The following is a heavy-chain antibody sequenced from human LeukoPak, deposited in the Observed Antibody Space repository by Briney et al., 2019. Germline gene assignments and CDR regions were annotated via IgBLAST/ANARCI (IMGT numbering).Heavy chain of an antibody. V-gene: IGHV3-48*02. CDR2: ISSDSSTI. CDR1: GVTFSTYN. D-gene: IGHD2-15*01. CDR3: ARDRCSSGSCYFDY. J-gene: IGHJ4*02. Sequence: GGSLRLSCVASGVTFSTYNMYWVRQAPGKGLEWVSHISSDSSTIYYADSVKGRFTISRDNAKNSLCLQMNSLRNEDTAVYYCARDRCSSGSCYFDYWGQGTLVTVSS.